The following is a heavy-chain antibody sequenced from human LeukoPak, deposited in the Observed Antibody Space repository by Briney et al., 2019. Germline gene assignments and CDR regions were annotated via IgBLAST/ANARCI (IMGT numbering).Heavy chain of an antibody. CDR3: ARTSQFHYLDL. J-gene: IGHJ2*01. V-gene: IGHV6-1*01. CDR1: GDIVSSYSAA. CDR2: TYYRSEWYH. Sequence: PSQTLSLTCAISGDIVSSYSAAWNWSRQSPSRGLEWLGRTYYRSEWYHDNAVSVKSRITINPDTSKNQFYLQLNSVPPEDTAVYSCARTSQFHYLDLWGRGTLVTVSS. D-gene: IGHD2-2*01.